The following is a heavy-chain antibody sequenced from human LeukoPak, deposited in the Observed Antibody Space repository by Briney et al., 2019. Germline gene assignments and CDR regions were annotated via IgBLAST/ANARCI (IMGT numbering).Heavy chain of an antibody. J-gene: IGHJ4*02. CDR2: IASDGSRS. CDR3: ARDRSPFDY. D-gene: IGHD1-26*01. Sequence: PGGSLRLSCAASGFTFSSYWMNWVRQAPGKGLVWVSRIASDGSRSTYADSVKGRFSISRDNAKNTLYLQMNSLRAEDTAVYYCARDRSPFDYWGQGTLVTVSS. V-gene: IGHV3-74*01. CDR1: GFTFSSYW.